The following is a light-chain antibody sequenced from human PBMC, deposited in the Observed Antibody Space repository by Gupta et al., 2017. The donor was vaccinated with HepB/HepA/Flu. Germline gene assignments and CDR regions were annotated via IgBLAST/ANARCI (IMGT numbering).Light chain of an antibody. CDR2: WAS. CDR3: QQYYSTPRT. Sequence: DIVLTQPPDPLAVALGERATSNCKSSQGVLYGSNNKNYLAWYQQKPGQPPKLLIYWASTRESGVPDRFSGSGSGTDFTLTISSLQAEDVAVYYCQQYYSTPRTFGGGTKVEIK. V-gene: IGKV4-1*01. CDR1: QGVLYGSNNKNY. J-gene: IGKJ4*01.